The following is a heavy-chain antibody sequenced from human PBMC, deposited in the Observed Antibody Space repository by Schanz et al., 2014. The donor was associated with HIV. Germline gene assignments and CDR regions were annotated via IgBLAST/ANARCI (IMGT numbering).Heavy chain of an antibody. Sequence: VQLVESGGGVVQPGRSLRVSCAASGFTFSSYAMSWVRQAPGKGLGWVANMKYDGSQKFYADSVKGRFTISRDNTKKSLYLQMNTLRANDTAVYYCARKNSFEIWGQGTMVSVSS. CDR3: ARKNSFEI. J-gene: IGHJ3*02. CDR2: MKYDGSQK. V-gene: IGHV3-7*01. CDR1: GFTFSSYA.